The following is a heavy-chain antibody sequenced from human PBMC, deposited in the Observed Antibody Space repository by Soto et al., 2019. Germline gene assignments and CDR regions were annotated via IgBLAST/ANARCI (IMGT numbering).Heavy chain of an antibody. CDR3: ARGGRYFDWLFDY. D-gene: IGHD3-9*01. CDR2: IIPILGIA. CDR1: GGTFSSYT. J-gene: IGHJ4*02. V-gene: IGHV1-69*02. Sequence: QVQLVQSGAEVKKPGSSVKVSCKASGGTFSSYTISWVRQAPGQGLEWMGRIIPILGIANYAQKFQGRVTITADKATSTAYMELSSLRSEDTAVYYCARGGRYFDWLFDYWGQGTLGTVSS.